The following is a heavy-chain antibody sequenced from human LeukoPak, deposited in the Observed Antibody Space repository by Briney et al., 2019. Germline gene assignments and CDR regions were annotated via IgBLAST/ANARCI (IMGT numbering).Heavy chain of an antibody. CDR3: ARVTESYGSGRRHNYYYYYMDV. V-gene: IGHV4-4*07. Sequence: SETLSLTCTVSGVSISSYYWSWIRQPAGKGLEWLGRIHTSGSTNYNPSLKSRVTMSVNTSKNQFSLKLSSVTAADTAVYYCARVTESYGSGRRHNYYYYYMDVWGKGTTVTISS. J-gene: IGHJ6*03. CDR2: IHTSGST. CDR1: GVSISSYY. D-gene: IGHD3-10*01.